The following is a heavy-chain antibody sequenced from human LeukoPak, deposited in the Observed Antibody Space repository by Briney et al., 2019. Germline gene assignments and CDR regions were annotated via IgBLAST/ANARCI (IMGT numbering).Heavy chain of an antibody. Sequence: SETLSLTCTVSGGSISSYYWSWIRQPAGKGLEWIGYIYYSGSTNYNPSLKSRVTISVDTSKNQFSLKLSSVTAADTAVYYCAGQIPYGMDVWGQGTTVTVSS. CDR2: IYYSGST. J-gene: IGHJ6*02. CDR3: AGQIPYGMDV. V-gene: IGHV4-59*08. D-gene: IGHD2-2*02. CDR1: GGSISSYY.